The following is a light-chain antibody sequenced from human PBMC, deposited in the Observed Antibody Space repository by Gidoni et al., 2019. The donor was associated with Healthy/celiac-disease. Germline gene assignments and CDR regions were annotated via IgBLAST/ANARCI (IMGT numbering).Light chain of an antibody. CDR1: QSLLHSNGYTY. J-gene: IGKJ1*01. CDR2: LGS. CDR3: MQALQTPPWT. Sequence: DIVMPQSPLSLPVTPGEPASISCRPSQSLLHSNGYTYLDWYLQKPGQSPQLLIYLGSNRASGVPDRFSGSGSGTDFTLKISRVEAEDVGVYYCMQALQTPPWTFGQGTKVEIK. V-gene: IGKV2-28*01.